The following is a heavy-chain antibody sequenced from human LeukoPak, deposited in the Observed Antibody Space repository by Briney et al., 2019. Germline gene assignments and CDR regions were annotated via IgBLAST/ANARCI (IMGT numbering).Heavy chain of an antibody. CDR3: ARRSGWYGYFDY. D-gene: IGHD6-19*01. CDR1: GGSISSYY. J-gene: IGHJ4*02. CDR2: IYDSGST. Sequence: SEPLSLTCTVSGGSISSYYWSWFRQPPGKGLEWIGYIYDSGSTNYNPSLKSRVTISVDTSKNQFSLKLSSVTAADTAVYYCARRSGWYGYFDYWGQGTLVTVSS. V-gene: IGHV4-59*08.